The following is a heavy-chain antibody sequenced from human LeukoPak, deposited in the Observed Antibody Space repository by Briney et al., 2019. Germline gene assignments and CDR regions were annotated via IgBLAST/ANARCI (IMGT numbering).Heavy chain of an antibody. V-gene: IGHV3-23*01. J-gene: IGHJ4*02. D-gene: IGHD6-13*01. CDR3: ARHSSWHQYYFDY. CDR1: GFTFSSYG. CDR2: ISGSGVNT. Sequence: GGSLRLSCAASGFTFSSYGMSWVRQAPGKGLEWVSAISGSGVNTYYADSVKGRFTISRDSSKNTLYLQMNSLRAEDTAVYYCARHSSWHQYYFDYWGQGTLVTVSS.